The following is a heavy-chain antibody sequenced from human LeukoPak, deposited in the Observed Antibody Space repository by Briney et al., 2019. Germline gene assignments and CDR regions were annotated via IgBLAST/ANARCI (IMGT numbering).Heavy chain of an antibody. D-gene: IGHD3-22*01. CDR2: IYTSGST. J-gene: IGHJ4*02. Sequence: SETLSLTCTVSGGSISSYYWSWIRQPAGKGLEWIGRIYTSGSTNYNPSLKSRVTMPVDTSKNQFSLKLSSVTAADTAVYYCARLFYDSSGYRMYYFDYWGQGTLVTVSS. V-gene: IGHV4-4*07. CDR3: ARLFYDSSGYRMYYFDY. CDR1: GGSISSYY.